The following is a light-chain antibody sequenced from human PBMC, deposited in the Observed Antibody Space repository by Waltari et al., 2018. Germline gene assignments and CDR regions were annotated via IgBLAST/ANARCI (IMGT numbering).Light chain of an antibody. Sequence: SSELTQHPAVSVALGQTVRFTCQGDSLRTSYASWYQLKPGQAPVLVIYGKDKRPSGIPDRISGYSSGTTSSLTITGAQAEDEADYYCSSRNGRANQVVFAGGTKVTVL. CDR2: GKD. V-gene: IGLV3-19*01. CDR3: SSRNGRANQVV. J-gene: IGLJ3*02. CDR1: SLRTSY.